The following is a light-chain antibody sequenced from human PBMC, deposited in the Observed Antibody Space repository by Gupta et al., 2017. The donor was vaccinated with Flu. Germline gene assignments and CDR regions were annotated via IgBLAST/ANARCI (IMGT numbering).Light chain of an antibody. CDR1: QSITTF. V-gene: IGKV1-39*01. CDR3: QQTYGSLTWT. CDR2: GAS. Sequence: SSLSASVGDRVTITCRASQSITTFLNWYQQKPGHAPKLLIYGASTLQNGVPPRFSGSGSGTNFTLTIFSLQPEDFATYYCQQTYGSLTWTFGQGTKVE. J-gene: IGKJ1*01.